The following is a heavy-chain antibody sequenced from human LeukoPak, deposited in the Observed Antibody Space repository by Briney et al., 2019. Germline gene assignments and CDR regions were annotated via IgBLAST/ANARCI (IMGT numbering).Heavy chain of an antibody. Sequence: GGSLRLSCAASGFTFSSYGMHWVRQAPGKGLEWVAVISYDGSNKYYADSVKGRFTISRDNSKNTLYLQMNSLRAEDTAVYYCAKRYSGSSWYNYYYYYGMDVWGQGTTVTVSS. D-gene: IGHD6-13*01. CDR1: GFTFSSYG. CDR3: AKRYSGSSWYNYYYYYGMDV. CDR2: ISYDGSNK. J-gene: IGHJ6*02. V-gene: IGHV3-30*18.